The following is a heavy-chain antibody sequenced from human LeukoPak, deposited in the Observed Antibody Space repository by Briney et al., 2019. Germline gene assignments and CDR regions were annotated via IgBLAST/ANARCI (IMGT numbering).Heavy chain of an antibody. D-gene: IGHD3-3*01. Sequence: ASVKVSCKASGYTFTSYDINWVRQATGQGLEWMGWMNPSSGNTGYAQKFQGRVTMTRNTSISTAYMELSSLRSEDTAVYYRARRGPLKLWSGRNWFDPWGQGTLVTVSS. J-gene: IGHJ5*02. CDR2: MNPSSGNT. V-gene: IGHV1-8*01. CDR1: GYTFTSYD. CDR3: ARRGPLKLWSGRNWFDP.